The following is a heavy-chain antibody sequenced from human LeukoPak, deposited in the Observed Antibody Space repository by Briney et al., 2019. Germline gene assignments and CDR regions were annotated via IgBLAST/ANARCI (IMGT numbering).Heavy chain of an antibody. CDR2: INPNSGGT. V-gene: IGHV1-2*06. Sequence: ASVKVSCKASGYTFTGYYMHWVRPAPGQGLEWMGRINPNSGGTNYAQKFQGRVTMTRDTAISTAYMELSRLRSDDTAVYYCARVMYYYDSSGYEFAEYFQHWGQGTLVTVSS. D-gene: IGHD3-22*01. CDR3: ARVMYYYDSSGYEFAEYFQH. CDR1: GYTFTGYY. J-gene: IGHJ1*01.